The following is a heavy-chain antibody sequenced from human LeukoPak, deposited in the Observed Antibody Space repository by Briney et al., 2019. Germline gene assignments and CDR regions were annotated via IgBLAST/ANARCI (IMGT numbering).Heavy chain of an antibody. CDR1: GYAFSAYY. D-gene: IGHD3-9*01. J-gene: IGHJ4*02. CDR2: LNPQTGDT. CDR3: ARGSRYHDWLSPLDS. Sequence: ASVKVSCKASGYAFSAYYMHWVRQAPGQGLEWMGWLNPQTGDTHFAQKFQGRVTFTRDTFISTAYMAMSRLRSDDTAVFYCARGSRYHDWLSPLDSWGQGTLATVSS. V-gene: IGHV1-2*02.